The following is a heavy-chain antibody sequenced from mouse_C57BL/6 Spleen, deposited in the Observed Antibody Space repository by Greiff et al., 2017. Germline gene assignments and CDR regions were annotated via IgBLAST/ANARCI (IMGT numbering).Heavy chain of an antibody. CDR3: ARYYDYLRYFDV. D-gene: IGHD2-4*01. V-gene: IGHV1-55*01. J-gene: IGHJ1*03. Sequence: VQLQQPGAELVKPGASVKMSCKASGYTFTSYWITWVKQRPGQGLEWIGDIYPGSGSTNYNEKFKSKATLTVDTSSSTAYMQLSSLTSEDSAVYYGARYYDYLRYFDVWGTGTTGTVSS. CDR1: GYTFTSYW. CDR2: IYPGSGST.